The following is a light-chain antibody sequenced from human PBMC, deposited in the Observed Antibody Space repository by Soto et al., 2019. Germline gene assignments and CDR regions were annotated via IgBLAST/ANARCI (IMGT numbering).Light chain of an antibody. Sequence: ESVLTPSPGTLSLSPVERATLSCRASQSVSSSYLAWYQQKPGQAPRLLIYGASSRATGIPDRFSGSGSGTDFTLTISRLEPEDFAVYYCQQYGSSPPLPFGQGTKVEIK. CDR1: QSVSSSY. V-gene: IGKV3-20*01. J-gene: IGKJ1*01. CDR3: QQYGSSPPLP. CDR2: GAS.